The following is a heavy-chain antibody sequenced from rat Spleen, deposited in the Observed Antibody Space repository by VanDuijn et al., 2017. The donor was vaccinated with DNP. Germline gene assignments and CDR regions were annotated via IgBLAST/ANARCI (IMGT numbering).Heavy chain of an antibody. CDR1: GFTFSYYG. V-gene: IGHV2-4*01. Sequence: VQLVESGGGLVQPGRSMKLSCAASGFTFSYYGMAWVRQPPGKGLEWIGAIWSGGSTDYNSALKSRLSISRDTSKNQVFLKMNSLQTDDTGTYYCTRGVFGPFDYWGQGVMVTVSS. D-gene: IGHD4-3*01. CDR2: IWSGGST. J-gene: IGHJ2*01. CDR3: TRGVFGPFDY.